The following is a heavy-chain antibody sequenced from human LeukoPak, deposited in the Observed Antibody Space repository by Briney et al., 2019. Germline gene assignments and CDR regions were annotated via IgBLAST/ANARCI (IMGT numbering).Heavy chain of an antibody. CDR1: GFTFSSYW. CDR3: AREGATRFDY. Sequence: RGSLRLSCAASGFTFSSYWMHWVRQAPGKGLVWVSYISSSSSTIYYADSVKGRFTISRDNAKNSLYLQMNSLRAEDTAVYYCAREGATRFDYWGQGTLVAVSS. V-gene: IGHV3-48*01. CDR2: ISSSSSTI. J-gene: IGHJ4*02. D-gene: IGHD5-24*01.